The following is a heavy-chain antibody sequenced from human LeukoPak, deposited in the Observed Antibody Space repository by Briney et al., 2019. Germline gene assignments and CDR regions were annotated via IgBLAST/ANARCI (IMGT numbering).Heavy chain of an antibody. Sequence: SETLSLTCAVYGGSFSGYYWSWIRQPPGKGLEWIGYIYYSGSTYYNPSLKSRVTISVDTSKNQFSLKLSSVTAADTAVYYCARAATRETLDYWGQGTLVTVSS. J-gene: IGHJ4*02. D-gene: IGHD5-24*01. CDR2: IYYSGST. CDR3: ARAATRETLDY. CDR1: GGSFSGYY. V-gene: IGHV4-30-4*01.